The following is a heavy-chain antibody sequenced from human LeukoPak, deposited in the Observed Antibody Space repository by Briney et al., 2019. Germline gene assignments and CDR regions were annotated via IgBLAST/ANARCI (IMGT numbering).Heavy chain of an antibody. V-gene: IGHV3-21*05. CDR1: GFSFSTYE. CDR2: ISSSSSYI. CDR3: ARGHYGLDV. J-gene: IGHJ6*02. Sequence: GGSLRLSCTASGFSFSTYEMSWVRQAPGKPLEWVSYISSSSSYIYYADSVRGRFTSSRDNAKNSLYLQMNSLRAEDTAVYYCARGHYGLDVWGQGTTVTVSS.